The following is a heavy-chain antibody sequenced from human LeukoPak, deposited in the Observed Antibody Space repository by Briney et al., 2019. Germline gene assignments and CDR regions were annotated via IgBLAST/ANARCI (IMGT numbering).Heavy chain of an antibody. V-gene: IGHV4-59*01. CDR3: ARGYSGHDPTYFDY. CDR2: MSYSGDT. Sequence: GSLRLSCAASGFTFSSYWMSWARQAPGKGLEWIGYMSYSGDTNYNPSLKSRVTISGDTSKKQFSLKLSSVTAADTAVYYCARGYSGHDPTYFDYWGQGTLVTVSS. CDR1: GFTFSSYW. J-gene: IGHJ4*02. D-gene: IGHD5-18*01.